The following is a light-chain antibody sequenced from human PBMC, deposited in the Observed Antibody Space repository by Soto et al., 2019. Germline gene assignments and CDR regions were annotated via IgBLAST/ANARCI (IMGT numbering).Light chain of an antibody. Sequence: DVVMTQSPLSLPVTLGQPASISCRSSQSLVYSDGNNYLSWFHQRPGQSPRRLIYKVSNRDSGVPDRFSGSGSGTDFTLKISRVEAEDVGVYYCMQGTHWYTFGQGTKLEIK. J-gene: IGKJ2*01. CDR2: KVS. CDR1: QSLVYSDGNNY. V-gene: IGKV2-30*01. CDR3: MQGTHWYT.